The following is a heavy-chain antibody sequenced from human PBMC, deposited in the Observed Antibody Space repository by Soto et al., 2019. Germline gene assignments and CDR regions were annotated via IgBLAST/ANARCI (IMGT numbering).Heavy chain of an antibody. CDR3: ARVAGTAVAKSAFFDY. CDR2: ISSSGSTI. D-gene: IGHD6-19*01. Sequence: GGSLRLSCAASGLTFCDYYMSWIRQDPGKGLEWVSYISSSGSTIYYADSVKGRFTISRDNAKNSLYLQMNSLRAEDTAVYYCARVAGTAVAKSAFFDYWGQGTLVTVSS. CDR1: GLTFCDYY. V-gene: IGHV3-11*01. J-gene: IGHJ4*02.